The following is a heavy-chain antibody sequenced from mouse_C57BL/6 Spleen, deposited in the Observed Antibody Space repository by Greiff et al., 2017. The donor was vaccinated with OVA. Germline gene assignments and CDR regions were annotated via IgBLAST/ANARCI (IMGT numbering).Heavy chain of an antibody. Sequence: EVQLQQSGPELVKPGASVKISCKASGYSFTDYNMNWVKQSNGKNLEWIGVINPNSGTTSYNQKFKGKATLTVDQSSSTAYMQLNSLTSEDSAVYYCARSDSCGSSSYYYSMDYWGQGTSVTVSS. J-gene: IGHJ4*01. CDR3: ARSDSCGSSSYYYSMDY. V-gene: IGHV1-39*01. CDR1: GYSFTDYN. D-gene: IGHD1-1*01. CDR2: INPNSGTT.